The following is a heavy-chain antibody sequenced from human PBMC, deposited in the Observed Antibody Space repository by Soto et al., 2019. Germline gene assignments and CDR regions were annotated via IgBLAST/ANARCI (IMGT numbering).Heavy chain of an antibody. D-gene: IGHD1-7*01. CDR2: ISAYNGNT. CDR1: GYTFTSYG. J-gene: IGHJ4*02. CDR3: ARYLGWVGYNWNSFAF. V-gene: IGHV1-18*01. Sequence: AASVKVSCKASGYTFTSYGISWVRQAPGQGLEWMGWISAYNGNTNYAQKLQGRVTMTTDTSTSTAYMELRSLRSDDTAVYYCARYLGWVGYNWNSFAFWGRGTLVTVSS.